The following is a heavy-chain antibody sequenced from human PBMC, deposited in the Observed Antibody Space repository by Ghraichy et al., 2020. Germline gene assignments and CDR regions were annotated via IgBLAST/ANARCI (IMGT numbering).Heavy chain of an antibody. D-gene: IGHD3-22*01. Sequence: GGSLRLSCAASGFTFSSYAMSWVRQAPGKGLEWVSAISGSGGSTYYADSVKGRFTISRDNSKNTLYLQMNSLRAEDTAVYYCAKDGPYYYDSSGYYHDYYYYGMDVWGQGTTVTVSS. CDR3: AKDGPYYYDSSGYYHDYYYYGMDV. CDR1: GFTFSSYA. V-gene: IGHV3-23*01. J-gene: IGHJ6*02. CDR2: ISGSGGST.